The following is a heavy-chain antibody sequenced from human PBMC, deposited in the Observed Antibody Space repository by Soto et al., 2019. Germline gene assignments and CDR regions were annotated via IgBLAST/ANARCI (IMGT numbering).Heavy chain of an antibody. CDR2: IIPIFGTA. D-gene: IGHD3-16*02. CDR3: AGVVIAIHYYGMDV. Sequence: SVKVSCKASGGTFSSYAISWVRQAPGQGLEWMGGIIPIFGTANYAQKFQGRVTITADKSTSTAYMELSSLRSEDTAVYYCAGVVIAIHYYGMDVWGQGTTVTVSS. J-gene: IGHJ6*02. CDR1: GGTFSSYA. V-gene: IGHV1-69*06.